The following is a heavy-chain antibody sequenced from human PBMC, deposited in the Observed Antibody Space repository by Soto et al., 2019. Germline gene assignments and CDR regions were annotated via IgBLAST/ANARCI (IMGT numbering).Heavy chain of an antibody. CDR3: ARDYYYDSSAPGN. J-gene: IGHJ4*02. Sequence: GASVKVSCQASGYTFTRYYIRWVRQAPGQGLEWMGIINPSGGSTSYAQKFQGRVTMTRDTSTSTVYMELSSLRSEDTAVYYCARDYYYDSSAPGNWGQGTLVTVSS. CDR2: INPSGGST. D-gene: IGHD3-22*01. CDR1: GYTFTRYY. V-gene: IGHV1-46*03.